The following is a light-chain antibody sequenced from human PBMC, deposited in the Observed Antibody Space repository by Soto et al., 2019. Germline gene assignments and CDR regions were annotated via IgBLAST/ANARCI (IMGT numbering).Light chain of an antibody. Sequence: QSALTQPASVSGSPGQSITISCTGTGSDVGGYKYVSWYQQHPGKAPKLIIYEVSNRPSGVSNRFSGSKSGNTASLTISGLQAEDEADYYCSSYTSTSTYVFGSGTKVTVL. CDR2: EVS. J-gene: IGLJ1*01. CDR1: GSDVGGYKY. V-gene: IGLV2-14*01. CDR3: SSYTSTSTYV.